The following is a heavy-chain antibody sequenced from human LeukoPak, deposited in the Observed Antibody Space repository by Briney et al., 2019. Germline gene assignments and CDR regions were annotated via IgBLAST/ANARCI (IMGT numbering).Heavy chain of an antibody. J-gene: IGHJ6*02. CDR3: ARGVVVVVAARNYYYYGMDV. Sequence: PSETLSLTCAVYGGSFSGYYWSWIRQPPGKGLEWIGEINHSGSTNYNPSLKSRVTISVDTSKNQFSLKLSSVTAADTAVYYCARGVVVVVAARNYYYYGMDVWGQGTTVTVS. V-gene: IGHV4-34*01. CDR2: INHSGST. D-gene: IGHD2-15*01. CDR1: GGSFSGYY.